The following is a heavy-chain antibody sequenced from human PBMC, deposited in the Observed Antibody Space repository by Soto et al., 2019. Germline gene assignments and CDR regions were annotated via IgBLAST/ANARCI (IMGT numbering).Heavy chain of an antibody. CDR3: AKDQGSSWYEIDY. CDR1: GFTFSSYS. CDR2: ITSSGTTV. Sequence: GGSLRLSCAASGFTFSSYSLKWVRQAPGKGLEWVSYITSSGTTVYYADSVRGRFTISRDNAKNSLYLQMNSLRAEDTAVYYCAKDQGSSWYEIDYWGQGTLVTVSS. D-gene: IGHD6-13*01. V-gene: IGHV3-48*01. J-gene: IGHJ4*02.